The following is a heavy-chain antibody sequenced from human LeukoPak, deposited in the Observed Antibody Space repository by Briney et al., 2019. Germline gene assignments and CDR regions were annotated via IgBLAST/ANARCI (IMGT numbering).Heavy chain of an antibody. Sequence: GGSLRLSCAASGFTFSSYGMNWVRQAPGKGLEWVSSISSSSYIYYADSVKGRFTISRDNAKNSLYLQMNSLRAEDTALYYCAKDILAVAGRGYFDLWGRGTLVTVSS. V-gene: IGHV3-21*04. J-gene: IGHJ2*01. D-gene: IGHD6-19*01. CDR1: GFTFSSYG. CDR2: ISSSSYI. CDR3: AKDILAVAGRGYFDL.